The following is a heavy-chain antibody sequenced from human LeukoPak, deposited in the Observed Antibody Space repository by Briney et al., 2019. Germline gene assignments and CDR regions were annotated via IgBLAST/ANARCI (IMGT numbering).Heavy chain of an antibody. CDR3: ARALHDSSGYYFDY. J-gene: IGHJ4*02. V-gene: IGHV3-21*01. Sequence: GGSLRLSCVVSGFTLSSYAMSWVRQAPGKGLEWVSSISNSSPNIYYADSVKGRFTISRDSAKDSLFLQMNSLRAEDTAVYYCARALHDSSGYYFDYWGQGTLVTVSS. D-gene: IGHD3-22*01. CDR1: GFTLSSYA. CDR2: ISNSSPNI.